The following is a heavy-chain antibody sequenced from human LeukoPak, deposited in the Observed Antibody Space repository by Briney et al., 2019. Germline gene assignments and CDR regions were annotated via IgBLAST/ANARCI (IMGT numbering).Heavy chain of an antibody. Sequence: SETLSLTCTVSGGSISSYYWSWIRQPPGKGLEWIGYIYYSGSTNYNPSLKSRVTISVDTSKNQFSLKLSSVTAADTAVHYCARVADDSSGYYYVDYFDYWGQGTLVTVSS. CDR2: IYYSGST. CDR3: ARVADDSSGYYYVDYFDY. CDR1: GGSISSYY. D-gene: IGHD3-22*01. V-gene: IGHV4-59*01. J-gene: IGHJ4*02.